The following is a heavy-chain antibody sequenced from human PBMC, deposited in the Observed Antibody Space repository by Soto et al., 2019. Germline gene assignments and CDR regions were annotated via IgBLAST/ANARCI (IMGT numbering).Heavy chain of an antibody. D-gene: IGHD3-10*01. CDR1: GYTLTELS. CDR3: ATDYYGSGSFPDY. CDR2: FDPEDGET. Sequence: VASVKVSCKVSGYTLTELSMHWVRQAPGKGLEWMGGFDPEDGETIYAQKFQGRVTMTEDTSTDTAYMELSSLRSEDTAVYYCATDYYGSGSFPDYWGQGTLVTVSS. J-gene: IGHJ4*02. V-gene: IGHV1-24*01.